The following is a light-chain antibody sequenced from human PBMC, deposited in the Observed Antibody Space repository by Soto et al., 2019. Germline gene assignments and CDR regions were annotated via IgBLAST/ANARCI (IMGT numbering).Light chain of an antibody. V-gene: IGLV1-51*01. CDR1: SSNIGNNY. Sequence: QSVLTQPPSVSATPGQTVTISCSGSSSNIGNNYVSWYQQLPGSAPKLLIYDSNNRPSGIADRFSGSKSGTSATLGITGLQTGDEADYYCGTWDSSLSAGVFGGGTQLTVL. CDR3: GTWDSSLSAGV. J-gene: IGLJ2*01. CDR2: DSN.